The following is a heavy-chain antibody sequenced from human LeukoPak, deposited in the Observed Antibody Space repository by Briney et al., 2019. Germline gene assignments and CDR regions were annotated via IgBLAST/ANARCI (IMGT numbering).Heavy chain of an antibody. Sequence: SETLSLTCTVSGDSISSGGYYWSWIRQHPGDGLEWIGYIYYSGSTYYNPSLKSRVTISVDRSKNQFSLKLSSVTAADTAVYYCARGAYYYDSSGYFDIWGQGTMVTVSS. V-gene: IGHV4-31*03. CDR1: GDSISSGGYY. D-gene: IGHD3-22*01. CDR2: IYYSGST. CDR3: ARGAYYYDSSGYFDI. J-gene: IGHJ3*02.